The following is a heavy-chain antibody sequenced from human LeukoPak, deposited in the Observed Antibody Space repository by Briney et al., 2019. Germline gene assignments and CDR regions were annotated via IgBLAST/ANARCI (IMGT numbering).Heavy chain of an antibody. CDR1: GFTFSSYG. J-gene: IGHJ4*02. CDR3: ARDPECDPGV. CDR2: ISYDGTNK. D-gene: IGHD3-10*01. V-gene: IGHV3-30*03. Sequence: GGSLRLSCAASGFTFSSYGILWVRQAPGKGLEWVAVISYDGTNKYYADSVKGRFTISRDNSKNTLYLQMNNLRTEDTAVYYCARDPECDPGVWGQGTLVTVSS.